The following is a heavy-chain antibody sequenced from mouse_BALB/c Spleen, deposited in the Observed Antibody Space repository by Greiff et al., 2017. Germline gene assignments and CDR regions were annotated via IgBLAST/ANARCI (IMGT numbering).Heavy chain of an antibody. J-gene: IGHJ2*01. CDR2: ISSGGSYT. D-gene: IGHD1-2*01. V-gene: IGHV5-9-4*01. Sequence: EVKLVESGGGLVKPGGSLKLSCAASGFTFSSYAMSWVRQSPEKRLEWVAEISSGGSYTYYPDTVTGRFTISRDNAKNTLYLEMSSLRSEDTAMYYCAREAPTTATLYYFDYWGQGTTLTVSS. CDR1: GFTFSSYA. CDR3: AREAPTTATLYYFDY.